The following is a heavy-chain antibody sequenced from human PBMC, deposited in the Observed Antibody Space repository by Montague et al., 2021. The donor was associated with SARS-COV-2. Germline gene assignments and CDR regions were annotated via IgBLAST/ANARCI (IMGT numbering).Heavy chain of an antibody. V-gene: IGHV4-31*03. CDR3: ARGNITPSGFDI. D-gene: IGHD1-14*01. J-gene: IGHJ3*02. CDR2: IYYTGGT. CDR1: GDSISSANYY. Sequence: TLSLTCTVPGDSISSANYYWNWIRQNPGKGLEWIGYIYYTGGTHYNPSLESRLTMSIDTSKSQFSLRLSSVTAADTAVYYCARGNITPSGFDIWGQGTGVTVSS.